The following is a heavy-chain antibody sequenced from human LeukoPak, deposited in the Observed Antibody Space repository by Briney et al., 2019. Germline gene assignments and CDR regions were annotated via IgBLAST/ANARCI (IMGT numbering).Heavy chain of an antibody. CDR2: IYYSGST. Sequence: PSETLSLTCTVSGGSISSYYWSWIRQPPGKGLEWIGYIYYSGSTNYNPSLKSRVTISVDTSKNQFSLKLSSVTAADTAVYYCARGLIVVVPAALDYWGQGTLVTVSS. J-gene: IGHJ4*02. D-gene: IGHD2-2*01. V-gene: IGHV4-59*12. CDR1: GGSISSYY. CDR3: ARGLIVVVPAALDY.